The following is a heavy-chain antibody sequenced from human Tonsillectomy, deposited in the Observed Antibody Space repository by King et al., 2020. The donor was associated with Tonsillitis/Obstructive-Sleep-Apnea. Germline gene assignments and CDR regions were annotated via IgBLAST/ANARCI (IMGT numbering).Heavy chain of an antibody. D-gene: IGHD2-21*01. J-gene: IGHJ6*02. CDR1: GFTFSSYS. CDR3: AREGRAVIGYYYGMDV. V-gene: IGHV3-21*01. Sequence: VQLVESGGGLVKPGGSLRLSCAASGFTFSSYSMNWVRQAPGKGLEWVSSISSSSSYIYYADSVKGRFTISRDNAKNSLYLQMKSLRAEDTAVYYCAREGRAVIGYYYGMDVWGQGPTVTVSS. CDR2: ISSSSSYI.